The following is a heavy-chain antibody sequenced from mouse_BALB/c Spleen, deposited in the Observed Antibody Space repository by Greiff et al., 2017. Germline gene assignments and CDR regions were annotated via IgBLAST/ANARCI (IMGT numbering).Heavy chain of an antibody. D-gene: IGHD2-12*01. V-gene: IGHV5-4*02. Sequence: EVQVVESGGGLVKPGGSLKLSCAASGFTFSDYYMYWVRQTPEKRLEWVATISDGGSYTYYPDSVKGRFTISRDNAKNNLYLQMSSLKSEDTAMYYCARARALRRGHYFDYWGQGTTLTVSS. CDR3: ARARALRRGHYFDY. J-gene: IGHJ2*01. CDR2: ISDGGSYT. CDR1: GFTFSDYY.